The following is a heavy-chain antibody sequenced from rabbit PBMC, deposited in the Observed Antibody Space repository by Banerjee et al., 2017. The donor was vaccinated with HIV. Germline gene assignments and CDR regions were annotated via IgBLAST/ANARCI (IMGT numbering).Heavy chain of an antibody. V-gene: IGHV1S43*01. D-gene: IGHD1-1*01. CDR2: IYTSSGST. Sequence: QQQLVESGGDLVKPGASLTLTCTASGFSFSSSYYMCWVRQAPGKGLELIACIYTSSGSTWYASWVNGRFTISRSTSLNTVDLKMTSLTAADTATYFCAREGASSAGYYLWGPGTLVTVS. CDR1: GFSFSSSYY. J-gene: IGHJ6*01. CDR3: AREGASSAGYYL.